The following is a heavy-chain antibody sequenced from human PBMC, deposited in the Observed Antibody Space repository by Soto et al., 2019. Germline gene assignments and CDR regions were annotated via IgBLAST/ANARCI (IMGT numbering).Heavy chain of an antibody. D-gene: IGHD5-18*01. Sequence: PVGSLRLSCAASGFTFSSYWMSWVRQAPGKGLEWVANIKQDGSEKYYVDSVKGRFTISRDNAKNSLYLQMNSLRAEDTAVYYCARGSDSAIVIFLNYYYGMDVWGQGTTVTVSS. CDR1: GFTFSSYW. CDR2: IKQDGSEK. V-gene: IGHV3-7*01. J-gene: IGHJ6*02. CDR3: ARGSDSAIVIFLNYYYGMDV.